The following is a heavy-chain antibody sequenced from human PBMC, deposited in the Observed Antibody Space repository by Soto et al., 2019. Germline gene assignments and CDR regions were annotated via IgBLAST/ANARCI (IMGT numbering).Heavy chain of an antibody. CDR2: IWYDGSNK. CDR3: ARTNSSGFYFDY. CDR1: GFTCSNYG. D-gene: IGHD6-19*01. V-gene: IGHV3-33*01. Sequence: GRSLRLSCAASGFTCSNYGMHWVRQAPGKGLEWVAVIWYDGSNKYYADSVKGRFTISRDNSKNTLYLQMNSLRAEDTAVYYCARTNSSGFYFDYWGQGTLVTVSS. J-gene: IGHJ4*02.